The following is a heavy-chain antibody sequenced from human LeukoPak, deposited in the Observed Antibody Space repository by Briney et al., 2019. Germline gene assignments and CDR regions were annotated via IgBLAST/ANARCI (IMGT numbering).Heavy chain of an antibody. CDR1: GFLVSSCG. CDR2: IWSNGNNK. Sequence: AGGSLRLSCAASGFLVSSCGMHWVRQAPGKGLEWVGVIWSNGNNKYYADSVKGRFTISRDNSKNTLYLQMDSLRAEDTAVYYCARTKNSGRYYYFDYWGPGTLVTVSS. V-gene: IGHV3-33*01. D-gene: IGHD3-22*01. CDR3: ARTKNSGRYYYFDY. J-gene: IGHJ4*02.